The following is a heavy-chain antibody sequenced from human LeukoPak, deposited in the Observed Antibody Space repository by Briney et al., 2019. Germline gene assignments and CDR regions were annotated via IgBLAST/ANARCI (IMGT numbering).Heavy chain of an antibody. CDR2: ISGSGGST. Sequence: GGSLRLSCAASGFTFSSYAMSWVRQAPGKGLEWVSAISGSGGSTYYADSVKGRFTISRDNSKNTLYLQMNSLRAEDTAVYYCANNPYDILTGPYFDYWGQGTLVTVSS. V-gene: IGHV3-23*01. D-gene: IGHD3-9*01. J-gene: IGHJ4*02. CDR1: GFTFSSYA. CDR3: ANNPYDILTGPYFDY.